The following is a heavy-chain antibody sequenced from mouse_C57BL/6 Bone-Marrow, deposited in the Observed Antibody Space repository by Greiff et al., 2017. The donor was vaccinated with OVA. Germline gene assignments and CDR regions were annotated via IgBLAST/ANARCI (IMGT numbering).Heavy chain of an antibody. CDR2: IDPNSGGT. D-gene: IGHD2-3*01. V-gene: IGHV1-72*01. Sequence: QVQLQQPGAELVKPGASVKLSCKASGYTFTSYWMHWVKQRPGRGLEWIGRIDPNSGGTKYNEKLKSKATLTVDKPSSTAYMQLSSLTSEDSAVYYCARALSGYYFYYYAMDYWGQGTSVTVSS. CDR1: GYTFTSYW. J-gene: IGHJ4*01. CDR3: ARALSGYYFYYYAMDY.